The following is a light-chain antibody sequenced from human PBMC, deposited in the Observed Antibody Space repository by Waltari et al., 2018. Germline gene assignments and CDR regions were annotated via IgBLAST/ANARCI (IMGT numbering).Light chain of an antibody. CDR2: DVS. J-gene: IGKJ4*01. V-gene: IGKV1-33*01. CDR1: QNINNY. CDR3: QQYENLPLT. Sequence: DIQMTQSPSSLSASVGDRVTITCQASQNINNYLNWYQHNPGKGPKLLIYDVSDLERGVPPRFSGGGFGTEFKLIISSLQPEDAATYYCQQYENLPLTFGGGTTVEI.